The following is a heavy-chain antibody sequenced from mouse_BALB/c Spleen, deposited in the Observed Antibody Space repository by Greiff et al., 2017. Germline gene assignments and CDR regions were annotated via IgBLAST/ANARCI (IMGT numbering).Heavy chain of an antibody. CDR3: ARGRGYAMDY. CDR1: GFTFSDYY. Sequence: VQLKESGGGLVKPGGSLKLSCAASGFTFSDYYMYWVRQTPEKRLEWVATISDGGSYTYYPDSVKGRFTISRDNAKNNLYLQMSSLKSEDTAMYYCARGRGYAMDYWGQGTSVTVSS. V-gene: IGHV5-4*02. CDR2: ISDGGSYT. J-gene: IGHJ4*01.